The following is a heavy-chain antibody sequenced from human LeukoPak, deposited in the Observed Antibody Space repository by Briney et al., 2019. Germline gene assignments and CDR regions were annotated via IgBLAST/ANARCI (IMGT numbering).Heavy chain of an antibody. V-gene: IGHV3-53*01. CDR1: GFTVSSNY. D-gene: IGHD2-21*01. Sequence: PGGSLRISCAASGFTVSSNYMSWVRQAPGKGLEWVSVIYSGGSTYYADSVKGRFTISRDNAKNSLYLQMNSLRAEDTAVYYCARVWYSAFDYWGQGMLVTVSS. J-gene: IGHJ4*02. CDR2: IYSGGST. CDR3: ARVWYSAFDY.